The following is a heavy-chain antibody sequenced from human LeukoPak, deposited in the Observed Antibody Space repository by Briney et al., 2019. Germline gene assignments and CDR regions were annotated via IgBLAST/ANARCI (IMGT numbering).Heavy chain of an antibody. CDR2: ISSSSGYI. CDR1: GFTFSYSS. D-gene: IGHD5-18*01. V-gene: IGHV3-21*01. CDR3: ARGNTAMVRHYFDH. J-gene: IGHJ4*02. Sequence: GGSLRLSCAASGFTFSYSSMNWVRQAPGKGLEWVSSISSSSGYIYYPDSVNRRSTISRDTAKHSLYLQINITTAEHTAVYYGARGNTAMVRHYFDHWGLGPLVPVSS.